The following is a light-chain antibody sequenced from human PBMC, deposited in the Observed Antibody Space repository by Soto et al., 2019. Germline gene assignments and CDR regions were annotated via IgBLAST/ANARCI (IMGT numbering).Light chain of an antibody. J-gene: IGKJ4*01. CDR2: AAS. Sequence: DIQMTQSPSSLSASVGDRVTITCRASQAIRNSLVGYQQKPGKVPKLLINAASTLQSGVPSRFSGTGSGTDFTLTISSLQPEDVATYYCQKYNSAPLTFGGGTKVEI. CDR3: QKYNSAPLT. CDR1: QAIRNS. V-gene: IGKV1-27*01.